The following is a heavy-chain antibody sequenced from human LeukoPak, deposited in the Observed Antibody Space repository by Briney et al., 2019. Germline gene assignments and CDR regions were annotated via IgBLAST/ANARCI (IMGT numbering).Heavy chain of an antibody. CDR1: GFTFSSYS. J-gene: IGHJ4*02. V-gene: IGHV3-48*04. Sequence: GGSLRLSCAASGFTFSSYSMNWVRQAPGKGLEWVSYISSSSSTIYYADSVKGRFTISRDNAKNSLYLQMNSLRAEDTAVYYCAPDVDTAMRYWGQGTLVTVSS. CDR2: ISSSSSTI. D-gene: IGHD5-18*01. CDR3: APDVDTAMRY.